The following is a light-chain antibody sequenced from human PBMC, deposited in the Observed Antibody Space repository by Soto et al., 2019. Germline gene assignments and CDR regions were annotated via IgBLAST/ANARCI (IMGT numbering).Light chain of an antibody. V-gene: IGKV3-11*01. CDR1: QSVSSY. Sequence: EIVLTQSPATLSLSPGERATLSCRASQSVSSYLAWYQQKPGQAPRLLIYDASNRATGIPARFSGSGSGTDFTLTISSLEPEDFAVYYCQQRSNWPPRCTFGQGNKLEI. J-gene: IGKJ2*02. CDR2: DAS. CDR3: QQRSNWPPRCT.